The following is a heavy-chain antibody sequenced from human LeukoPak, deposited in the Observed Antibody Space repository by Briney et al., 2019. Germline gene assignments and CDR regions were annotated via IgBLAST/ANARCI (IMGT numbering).Heavy chain of an antibody. V-gene: IGHV6-1*01. Sequence: SQTLSLTCAISGDSVSSNSAAWNWIRQSPSRGLEWLGRTYYRPECHNDYAVSVKSRIIISPDTSKNQFSLQLKSVTPEDTAVYYCARDLAGFGGYSYGMVDYWGQGTLVTVSS. D-gene: IGHD5-18*01. J-gene: IGHJ4*02. CDR3: ARDLAGFGGYSYGMVDY. CDR2: TYYRPECHN. CDR1: GDSVSSNSAA.